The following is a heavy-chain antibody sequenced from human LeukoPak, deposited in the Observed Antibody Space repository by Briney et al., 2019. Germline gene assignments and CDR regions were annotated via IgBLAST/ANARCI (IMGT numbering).Heavy chain of an antibody. CDR3: ARSRSFSGYGAFGP. Sequence: ASVKVSCKTSGYTFTSQYLHWVRQAPEQGLEWMGWINPTSGGTNYLQKFQGRVVMTRDTSIGTVYMELSSLTSGDTAVYFCARSRSFSGYGAFGPWGQGTLVTVSS. V-gene: IGHV1-2*02. J-gene: IGHJ5*02. D-gene: IGHD5-12*01. CDR1: GYTFTSQY. CDR2: INPTSGGT.